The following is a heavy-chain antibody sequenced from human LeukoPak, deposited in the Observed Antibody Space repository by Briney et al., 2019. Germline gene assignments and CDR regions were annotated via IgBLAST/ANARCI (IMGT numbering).Heavy chain of an antibody. CDR1: GGSFSGYY. Sequence: SETLSLTCAVYGGSFSGYYWSWIRQPPGKGLEWIGEINHSGGTNYNPSLKSRVTISVDTSKNQFSLKLSSVTAADTAVYYCARGFYAGAPFDYWGQGTLVTVSS. CDR3: ARGFYAGAPFDY. CDR2: INHSGGT. D-gene: IGHD1-26*01. V-gene: IGHV4-34*01. J-gene: IGHJ4*02.